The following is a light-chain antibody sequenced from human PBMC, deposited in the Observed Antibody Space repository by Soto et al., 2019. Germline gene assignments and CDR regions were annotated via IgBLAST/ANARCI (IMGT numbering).Light chain of an antibody. Sequence: QSVLTQPPSVYGAPGPRVTISCTGSSSNIGAGYDVHWYQQLPGTAPKLLIYDNSNRTSGVPDRFSGSKSGTSASLAITGLQAEDEADYYCQAYDSSGSGLVFGGGTKLTV. CDR3: QAYDSSGSGLV. CDR2: DNS. V-gene: IGLV1-40*01. J-gene: IGLJ2*01. CDR1: SSNIGAGYD.